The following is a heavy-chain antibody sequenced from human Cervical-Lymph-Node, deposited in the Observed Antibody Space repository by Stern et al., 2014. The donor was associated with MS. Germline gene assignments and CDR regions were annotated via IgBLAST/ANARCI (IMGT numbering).Heavy chain of an antibody. CDR1: GFTFSYAW. J-gene: IGHJ5*02. Sequence: EDQLVESGGGLVKPGGSLRLSCAVSGFTFSYAWMSWVRQAPGKGLEWVGRITSKTDGGTTDYAAPVKGRFAISRDDSKNTLYLQMNSLKIEDTAVYYCSTPLAVAGTDWFDPWGQGTLVTVSS. V-gene: IGHV3-15*01. D-gene: IGHD6-19*01. CDR2: ITSKTDGGTT. CDR3: STPLAVAGTDWFDP.